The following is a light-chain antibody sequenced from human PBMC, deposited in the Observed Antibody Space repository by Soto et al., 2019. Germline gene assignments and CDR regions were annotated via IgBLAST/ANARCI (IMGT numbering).Light chain of an antibody. CDR1: SSDVGAYNY. V-gene: IGLV2-8*01. Sequence: QSALTQPPSASGSPGQSVTISCTGTSSDVGAYNYVSWYQQYPGKAPKLMIYEVSKRPSGVPDRFSGSNSGKTASLTVSGLQPEDAADYYCTSYAGSNIWVFGGGTKLTVL. CDR2: EVS. J-gene: IGLJ3*02. CDR3: TSYAGSNIWV.